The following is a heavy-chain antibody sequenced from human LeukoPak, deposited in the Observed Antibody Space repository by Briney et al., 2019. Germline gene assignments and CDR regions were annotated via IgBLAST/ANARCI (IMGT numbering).Heavy chain of an antibody. CDR3: ARGLGPYYYYGMDV. J-gene: IGHJ6*02. CDR1: GGSISSYY. D-gene: IGHD3-22*01. CDR2: IYYSGST. V-gene: IGHV4-59*01. Sequence: TTSETLSLTCTVSGGSISSYYWGWIRQPPGKGLEWIGYIYYSGSTNYNPSLKSRVTISVDTSKDQFSLKLSSVTAADTAVYYCARGLGPYYYYGMDVWGQGTTVTVSS.